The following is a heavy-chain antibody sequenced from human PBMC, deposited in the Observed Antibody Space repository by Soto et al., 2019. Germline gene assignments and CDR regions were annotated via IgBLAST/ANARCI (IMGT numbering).Heavy chain of an antibody. D-gene: IGHD3-9*01. Sequence: ASETLSLTCTVSGGSISSYYWSWIRQPPGKGLEWIGYIYYSGSTNYNPSLKSRVTISVDTSKNQFSLKLSSVTAADTAVYYCARGANYDTFPVYFDPWGQGTLVTVSS. J-gene: IGHJ5*02. CDR3: ARGANYDTFPVYFDP. CDR2: IYYSGST. V-gene: IGHV4-59*01. CDR1: GGSISSYY.